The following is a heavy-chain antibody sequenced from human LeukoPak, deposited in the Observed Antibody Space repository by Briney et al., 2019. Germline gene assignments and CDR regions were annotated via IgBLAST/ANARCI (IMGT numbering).Heavy chain of an antibody. CDR2: IIPILGIA. D-gene: IGHD4-17*01. V-gene: IGHV1-69*04. CDR1: GGTFSSYA. CDR3: ARSRTSVTANDY. J-gene: IGHJ4*02. Sequence: SVKVSCKASGGTFSSYAISWVRQAPGQGLEWMGRIIPILGIANYAQKFQGRVTITADKSTSTAYMELSSLRSEDTAVYYCARSRTSVTANDYWGQGTLVTVSS.